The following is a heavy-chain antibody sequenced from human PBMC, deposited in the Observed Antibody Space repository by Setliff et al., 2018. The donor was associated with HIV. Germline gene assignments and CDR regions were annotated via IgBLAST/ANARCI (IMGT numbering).Heavy chain of an antibody. CDR1: GGALSTYA. CDR3: ARHAGYYDSSGYYYDAFDL. D-gene: IGHD3-22*01. J-gene: IGHJ3*01. CDR2: IIPIFGTA. V-gene: IGHV1-69*13. Sequence: SVKVSCKASGGALSTYAINWVRQAPGQGLEWMGGIIPIFGTANYAQKFQRRLTITADEVRNTAYVELSSLRSEDTAVYYCARHAGYYDSSGYYYDAFDLWGQGTMVTDSS.